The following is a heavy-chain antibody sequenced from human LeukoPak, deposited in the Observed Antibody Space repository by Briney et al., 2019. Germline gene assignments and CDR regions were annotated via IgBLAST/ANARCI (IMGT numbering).Heavy chain of an antibody. CDR2: INPNSGGT. Sequence: GASVKVSCKASGYTFTGYYMHWVRHAPGQGLEWMGWINPNSGGTNYAQKFQGRVTMTRGTSISTAYMELSRLRSDDTAVYYYARDYGDYGGIRGYWFDPWGQGTLVTVSS. D-gene: IGHD4-17*01. V-gene: IGHV1-2*02. CDR3: ARDYGDYGGIRGYWFDP. J-gene: IGHJ5*02. CDR1: GYTFTGYY.